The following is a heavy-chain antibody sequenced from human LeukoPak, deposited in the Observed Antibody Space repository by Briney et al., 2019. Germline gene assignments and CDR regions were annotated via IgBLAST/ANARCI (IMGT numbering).Heavy chain of an antibody. Sequence: PGWSLRLSCAASGFTFSSYSMNWVRQAPGKGLEWVSYISSSSSTIYYADSVKGRFTISRDNAKNSLYLRMNSLRDEDTAVYYCARTSGYYITDYWGQGTLVTVSS. CDR1: GFTFSSYS. J-gene: IGHJ4*02. CDR3: ARTSGYYITDY. CDR2: ISSSSSTI. D-gene: IGHD3-22*01. V-gene: IGHV3-48*02.